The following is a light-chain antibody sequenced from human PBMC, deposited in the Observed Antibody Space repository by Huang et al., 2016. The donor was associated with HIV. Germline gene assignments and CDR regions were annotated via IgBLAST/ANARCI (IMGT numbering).Light chain of an antibody. CDR2: DIS. CDR1: HSGTSH. J-gene: IGKJ4*01. V-gene: IGKV3-11*01. CDR3: QSRNNWPPWVT. Sequence: EVVLTQSPATLSLSPGERATLSCRASHSGTSHVAWYQQKTGQGPRLLIDDISIRAAGTPARFSGSGSGTDAILTISSLETEDFATYFCQSRNNWPPWVTFGGGT.